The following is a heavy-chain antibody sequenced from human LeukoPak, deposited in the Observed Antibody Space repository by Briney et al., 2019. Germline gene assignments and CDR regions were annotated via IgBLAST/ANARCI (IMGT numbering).Heavy chain of an antibody. J-gene: IGHJ4*02. D-gene: IGHD2-2*01. CDR1: GFTFRSYS. V-gene: IGHV3-21*01. CDR2: ISTSRSYI. Sequence: GGSLRLSCAASGFTFRSYSMNWVRQAPGKGLEWVSSISTSRSYIYYADSVKGRFTISRDNAKNTLYLQMNSLRAEDTAVYYCARVLSRSSTSCYGYWDQGTLVTVSS. CDR3: ARVLSRSSTSCYGY.